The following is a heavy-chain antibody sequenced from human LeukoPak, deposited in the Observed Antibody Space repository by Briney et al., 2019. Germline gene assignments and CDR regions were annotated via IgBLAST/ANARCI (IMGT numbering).Heavy chain of an antibody. CDR3: AKPLYCSSTSCRYYFDY. Sequence: GGSLRLSCAASGFTFSSYWMHWVRQAPGKGLVWVSRINSDGSSTSYADSVKGRFTISRDNAKNTLYLQMNSLRAEDTAVYYCAKPLYCSSTSCRYYFDYWGQGTLVTVSS. D-gene: IGHD2-2*01. CDR1: GFTFSSYW. J-gene: IGHJ4*02. CDR2: INSDGSST. V-gene: IGHV3-74*01.